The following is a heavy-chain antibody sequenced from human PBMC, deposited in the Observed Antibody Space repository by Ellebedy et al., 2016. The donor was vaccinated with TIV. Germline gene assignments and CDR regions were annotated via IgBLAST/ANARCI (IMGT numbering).Heavy chain of an antibody. CDR3: ARGDGYNFHYYYGMDV. V-gene: IGHV4-39*07. D-gene: IGHD5-24*01. CDR2: IYYSGST. J-gene: IGHJ6*02. CDR1: GGSLSSRTHY. Sequence: SETLSLTCTVSGGSLSSRTHYWGWIRQPPGKGLEWIGSIYYSGSTNYNPSLKSRVTISVDTSKNQFSLKLSSVTAADTAVYYCARGDGYNFHYYYGMDVWGQGTTVTVSS.